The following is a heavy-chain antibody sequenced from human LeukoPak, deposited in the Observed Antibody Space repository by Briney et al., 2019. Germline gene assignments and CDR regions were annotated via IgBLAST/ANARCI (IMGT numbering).Heavy chain of an antibody. CDR1: GFTFSSYW. Sequence: GGSLRLSCAASGFTFSSYWMSWVRQAPGKGLEWVANIKQDGSEKYYVDSVKGRFTISRDNAKNSLYLQVNSLRAEDTAVYYCARVQTPYYGGDEIAYWGQGTLVTVSS. J-gene: IGHJ4*02. CDR2: IKQDGSEK. D-gene: IGHD2-21*01. CDR3: ARVQTPYYGGDEIAY. V-gene: IGHV3-7*01.